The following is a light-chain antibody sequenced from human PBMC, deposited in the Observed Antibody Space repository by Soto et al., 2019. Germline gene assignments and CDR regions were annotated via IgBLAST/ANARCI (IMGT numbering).Light chain of an antibody. J-gene: IGKJ1*01. CDR2: GAS. CDR3: QQYGSSPPGT. CDR1: QSLHSSY. V-gene: IGKV3-20*01. Sequence: EIVLRQSPGTLSLSPGERATLSCRATQSLHSSYFDWYQQKPGQAPRLLIYGASRRATGIPDRLSGSGSGRDLSLTISRLEPEDFAVDYCQQYGSSPPGTFGQGTKVEIK.